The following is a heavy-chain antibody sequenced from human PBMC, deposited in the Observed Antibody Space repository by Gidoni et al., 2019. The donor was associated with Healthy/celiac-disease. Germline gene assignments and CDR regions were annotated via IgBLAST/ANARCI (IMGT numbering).Heavy chain of an antibody. V-gene: IGHV1-2*02. D-gene: IGHD3-10*01. CDR3: ARVRVMVRGVMSQDFDY. CDR2: INPNSGGT. CDR1: GYTFSEHY. Sequence: QVQLVQSGAGVKKPGASVKVSCKASGYTFSEHYMHWVRQAPGQGLEWMGWINPNSGGTNYAQKFQGRVTMTRDTSISTAYMELSRLRSDDTAVYYCARVRVMVRGVMSQDFDYWGQGTLVTVSS. J-gene: IGHJ4*02.